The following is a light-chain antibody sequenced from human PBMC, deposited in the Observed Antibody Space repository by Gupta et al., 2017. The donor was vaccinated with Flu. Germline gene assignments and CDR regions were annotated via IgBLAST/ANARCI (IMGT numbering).Light chain of an antibody. Sequence: QHALPQPDSVSGSPGQSMTISCTRTSSDVGDYQYVSWCQPHPGKAPNLMIYDVSYRPSGVSNRFSGSKSGNTATPTTSGLLAEDEVDYYCSSYTSSNTLQVIFGGGTRLTVL. CDR3: SSYTSSNTLQVI. J-gene: IGLJ2*01. CDR2: DVS. CDR1: SSDVGDYQY. V-gene: IGLV2-14*03.